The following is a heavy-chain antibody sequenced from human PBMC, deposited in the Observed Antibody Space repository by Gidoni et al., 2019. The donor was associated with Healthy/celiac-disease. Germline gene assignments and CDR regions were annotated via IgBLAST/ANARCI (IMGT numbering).Heavy chain of an antibody. D-gene: IGHD3-22*01. V-gene: IGHV3-48*03. CDR2: ISSSGSTI. CDR1: GFTFRSYE. CDR3: ARDQGYYDSSGYFDY. Sequence: EVQLVESGGGLVQPGGSLRLSCAASGFTFRSYEMNWVRQAPGKGLEWVSYISSSGSTIYYADSVKGRFTISRDNAKNSLYRQMNSLRAEDTAVYYCARDQGYYDSSGYFDYWGQGTLVTVSS. J-gene: IGHJ4*02.